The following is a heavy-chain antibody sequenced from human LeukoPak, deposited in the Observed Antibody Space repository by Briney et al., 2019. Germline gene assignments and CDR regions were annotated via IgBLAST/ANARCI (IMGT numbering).Heavy chain of an antibody. CDR2: ITSSGDVT. CDR1: XXSFSNYD. Sequence: GGXXXLSCXXSXXSFSNYDMTWVRQAPGKGLEWVSSITSSGDVTFYSDSVKGRFTISRDNSQNTLYLQMNSLRAEDTAIYFCAKYRGMTGTSELDYWGQGTLVTVSS. V-gene: IGHV3-23*01. J-gene: IGHJ4*02. CDR3: AKYRGMTGTSELDY. D-gene: IGHD1-7*01.